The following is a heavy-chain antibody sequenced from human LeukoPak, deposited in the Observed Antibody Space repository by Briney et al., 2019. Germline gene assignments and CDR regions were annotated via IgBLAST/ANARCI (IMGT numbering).Heavy chain of an antibody. J-gene: IGHJ5*02. D-gene: IGHD2-15*01. Sequence: KPSETLSLTCTVSGGSISSSSYYWGWIRQPPGKGLEWIGSIYYSGSTYYNPSLKSRVTISVDTSKSQFSLKLSSVTAADTAVYYCARHTPYWFDPWGQGTLVTDSS. CDR3: ARHTPYWFDP. V-gene: IGHV4-39*01. CDR1: GGSISSSSYY. CDR2: IYYSGST.